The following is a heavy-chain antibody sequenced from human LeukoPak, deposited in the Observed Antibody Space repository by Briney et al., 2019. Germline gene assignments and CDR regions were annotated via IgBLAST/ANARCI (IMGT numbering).Heavy chain of an antibody. Sequence: PSETLSLTCTVSGGSISSGDYYWSWIRQPPGKGLGWIGYIYYSGSTYYNPSLKSRVTISVDTSKNQFSLKLSSVTAADTAVYYCARGGDCSSTSCPYEWGQGTLVTVSS. CDR3: ARGGDCSSTSCPYE. D-gene: IGHD2-2*01. V-gene: IGHV4-30-4*01. J-gene: IGHJ4*02. CDR2: IYYSGST. CDR1: GGSISSGDYY.